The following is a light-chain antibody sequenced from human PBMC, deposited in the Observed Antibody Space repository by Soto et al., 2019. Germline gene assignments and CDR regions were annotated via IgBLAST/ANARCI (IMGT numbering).Light chain of an antibody. V-gene: IGKV3-11*01. J-gene: IGKJ4*01. CDR2: DAS. CDR3: QQRGSWPQLT. Sequence: DIVLTQSPATLSLSPGERATISCRASQSVDSSLAWFQQKPGQAPRLLIYDASNRATGIPARFSGSGSGTDVTLTISSLEPEDFAVYYCQQRGSWPQLTFGGGTKVEI. CDR1: QSVDSS.